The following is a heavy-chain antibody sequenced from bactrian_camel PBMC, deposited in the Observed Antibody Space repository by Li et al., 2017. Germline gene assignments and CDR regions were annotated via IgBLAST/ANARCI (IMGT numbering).Heavy chain of an antibody. CDR3: AARDGWGCSPGTMASARAFEY. CDR2: INSGGDTT. V-gene: IGHV3S25*01. CDR1: GFTFSRST. J-gene: IGHJ4*01. D-gene: IGHD5*01. Sequence: QLVESGGGLVQPGGSLRLSCAPSGFTFSRSTISWVRQAPGKGLDWVSTINSGGDTTFYADSVKGRFTISLDNAEDTGYLRMTYLKPEDSGMYYCAARDGWGCSPGTMASARAFEYWGQGTQVTVS.